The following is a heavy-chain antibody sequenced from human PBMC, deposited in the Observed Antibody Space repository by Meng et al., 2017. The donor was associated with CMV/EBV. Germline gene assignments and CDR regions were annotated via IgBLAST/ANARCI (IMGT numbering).Heavy chain of an antibody. D-gene: IGHD1-1*01. J-gene: IGHJ6*02. Sequence: ASVKVSCKASGYTFTGYYMHWVRQAPGQGLEWMGWINPNSGGTNYAQKFQGRVTMTRDTSISTAYMELRSLRSDDTAVYYCARDEAELGWNQENYYYYGMDVWGQGTTVTVSS. V-gene: IGHV1-2*02. CDR3: ARDEAELGWNQENYYYYGMDV. CDR1: GYTFTGYY. CDR2: INPNSGGT.